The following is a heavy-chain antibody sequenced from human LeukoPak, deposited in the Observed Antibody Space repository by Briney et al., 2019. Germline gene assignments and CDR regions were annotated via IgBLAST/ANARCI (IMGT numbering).Heavy chain of an antibody. J-gene: IGHJ6*03. Sequence: ASVKVSCKASGYTFTSYGISWVRQAPGQGLEWMGWISAYNGNTNYAQKLQGRVTMTTDTSTSTAYMELRSLRSDDTAVYYCASVVGATDYYYYYMDVWGKGTTVTVSS. D-gene: IGHD1-26*01. CDR3: ASVVGATDYYYYYMDV. CDR1: GYTFTSYG. V-gene: IGHV1-18*01. CDR2: ISAYNGNT.